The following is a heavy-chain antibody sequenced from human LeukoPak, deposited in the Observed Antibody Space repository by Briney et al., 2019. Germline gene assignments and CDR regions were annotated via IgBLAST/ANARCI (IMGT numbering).Heavy chain of an antibody. D-gene: IGHD2-21*02. Sequence: PGGSLRLSCAASGFIFSDYYMSWIRQAPGKGLEWVSYISSRGNSIFYADSVKGRFTISRDNAKNSLYLQMNILRAEDTAVYYCARSCGGDCYDAFDIWGQGTMLTVSS. CDR1: GFIFSDYY. J-gene: IGHJ3*02. V-gene: IGHV3-11*01. CDR3: ARSCGGDCYDAFDI. CDR2: ISSRGNSI.